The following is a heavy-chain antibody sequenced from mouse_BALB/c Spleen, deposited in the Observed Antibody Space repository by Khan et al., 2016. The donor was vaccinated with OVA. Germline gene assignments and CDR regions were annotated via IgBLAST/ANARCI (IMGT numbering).Heavy chain of an antibody. Sequence: QVQLKESGPGLVAPSQSLSITCTVSGFSLTSYGVHWVRPPPGKGLEWLGVIWTGGSTNYNSALMSKLSISKDNSKSQVFLKMNSLQTDDTAMYYCARYYGNYGWYFDVWGAGTTVTVSS. J-gene: IGHJ1*01. CDR1: GFSLTSYG. CDR3: ARYYGNYGWYFDV. D-gene: IGHD2-1*01. V-gene: IGHV2-9*02. CDR2: IWTGGST.